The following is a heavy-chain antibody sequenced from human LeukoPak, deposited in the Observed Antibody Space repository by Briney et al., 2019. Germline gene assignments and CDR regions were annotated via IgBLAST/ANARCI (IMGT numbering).Heavy chain of an antibody. CDR1: GGSISSSSYY. D-gene: IGHD3-10*01. V-gene: IGHV4-39*01. Sequence: PSETLSLTCTVSGGSISSSSYYWGWIRQPPGKGLEWIGSIYYSGSTYYNPSLKSRVTISVDTSKNQFSLKLSSVTAADTAVYYCARQNMVRGRGIDYWGQGTLVTISS. CDR3: ARQNMVRGRGIDY. J-gene: IGHJ4*02. CDR2: IYYSGST.